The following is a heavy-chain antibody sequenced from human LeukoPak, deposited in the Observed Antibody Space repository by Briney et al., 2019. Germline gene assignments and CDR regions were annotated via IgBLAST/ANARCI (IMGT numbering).Heavy chain of an antibody. CDR1: GFTFNDYD. V-gene: IGHV3-48*03. CDR3: SRPLSFGELFRLDD. Sequence: PGGSLRLSCAGSGFTFNDYDMNWVRQAPGKGPEWVSYISRSGAYTYYTDSVKGRFTVSRDNAKKFLFLQMDGLRAEDTALYYCSRPLSFGELFRLDDWGQGTLVTVSS. CDR2: ISRSGAYT. J-gene: IGHJ4*02. D-gene: IGHD3-10*01.